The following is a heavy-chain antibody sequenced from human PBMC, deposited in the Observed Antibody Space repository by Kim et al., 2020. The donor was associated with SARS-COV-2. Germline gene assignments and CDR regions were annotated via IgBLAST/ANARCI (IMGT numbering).Heavy chain of an antibody. D-gene: IGHD3-3*01. CDR3: ARRDFWSGYYDDY. Sequence: YAGSVKRRFTISRDNAKNSLYLQMNSLRAEDTAVYYCARRDFWSGYYDDYWGQGTLVTVSS. V-gene: IGHV3-11*01. J-gene: IGHJ4*02.